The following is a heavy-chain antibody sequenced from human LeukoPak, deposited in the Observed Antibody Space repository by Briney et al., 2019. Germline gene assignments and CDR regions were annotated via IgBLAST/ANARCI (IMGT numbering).Heavy chain of an antibody. Sequence: GGSLRLSCAASGFTFSSYAMHWVRQAPGKGLEWVAFIRYDGSNKYYADSVKGRFTISRDNSKNTLYLQMNSLRPEDTAVYYCAKDSGYSSGIDYWGQGTLVTVSS. J-gene: IGHJ4*02. CDR2: IRYDGSNK. D-gene: IGHD6-19*01. CDR3: AKDSGYSSGIDY. V-gene: IGHV3-30*02. CDR1: GFTFSSYA.